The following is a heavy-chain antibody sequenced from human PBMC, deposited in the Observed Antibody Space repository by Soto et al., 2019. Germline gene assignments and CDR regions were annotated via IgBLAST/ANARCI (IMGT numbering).Heavy chain of an antibody. CDR1: GFTFSGSA. CDR3: TRVDIVATTYDY. D-gene: IGHD5-12*01. V-gene: IGHV3-73*01. Sequence: GGSLRLSCAASGFTFSGSAMHWVRQASGKGLEWVGRIRSKANSYATAYAASVKSRFTISRDDSRKTAYLQMNSLKTEDTAVYYCTRVDIVATTYDYWGQGTLVTVSS. J-gene: IGHJ4*02. CDR2: IRSKANSYAT.